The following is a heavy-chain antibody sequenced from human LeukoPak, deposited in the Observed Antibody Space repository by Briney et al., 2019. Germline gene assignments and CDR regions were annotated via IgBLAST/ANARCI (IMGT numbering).Heavy chain of an antibody. D-gene: IGHD2-2*01. CDR1: GFTFSSYS. Sequence: PGGSLRLSCAASGFTFSSYSMNWVRQAPGKGLEWVSSISSSSSYIYYADSVKGRFTISRDNAKNSLYLQMNSLRAEDTAVYYCARDSGYCSSTSCRDAFDIWGQGTMVTVSS. CDR3: ARDSGYCSSTSCRDAFDI. J-gene: IGHJ3*02. V-gene: IGHV3-21*01. CDR2: ISSSSSYI.